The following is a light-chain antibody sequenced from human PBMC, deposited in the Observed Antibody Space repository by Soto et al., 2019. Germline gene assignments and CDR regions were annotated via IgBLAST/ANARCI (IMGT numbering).Light chain of an antibody. CDR2: EVS. CDR3: SSYTSSSTYV. V-gene: IGLV2-14*01. J-gene: IGLJ1*01. Sequence: QSVLTQPASVSGSPGQSITISCTGTSSDVGGYNYVSWYQQHPGKAPKLMIYEVSYRPSGVSNRFSGSKSVNTASLTISGLQAEDEADYYCSSYTSSSTYVFGTGTKLTVL. CDR1: SSDVGGYNY.